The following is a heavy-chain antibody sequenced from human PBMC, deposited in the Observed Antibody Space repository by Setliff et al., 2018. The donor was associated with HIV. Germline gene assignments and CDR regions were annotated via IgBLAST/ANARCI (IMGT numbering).Heavy chain of an antibody. CDR1: GFSVTSYV. V-gene: IGHV3-30*04. CDR3: VRDLTTIVTRKVFDI. CDR2: IYFDTNNE. Sequence: GGSLRLSCAASGFSVTSYVMHWVRQAPGKGLDWVGVIYFDTNNELHADSVKGRFSISRDKSKNTLYLQMNSLRVEDTALYYCVRDLTTIVTRKVFDIWGQGTMVTVSS. J-gene: IGHJ3*02. D-gene: IGHD4-4*01.